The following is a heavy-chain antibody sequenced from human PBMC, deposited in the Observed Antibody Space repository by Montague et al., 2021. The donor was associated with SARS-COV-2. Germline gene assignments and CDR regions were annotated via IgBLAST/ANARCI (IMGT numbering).Heavy chain of an antibody. J-gene: IGHJ6*03. CDR1: GGSFSTYS. D-gene: IGHD3-10*01. CDR2: IHHGGST. Sequence: SETLSLTCAVHGGSFSTYSWNWIRQPPGKGLEWIGEIHHGGSTNYNPSRKSRVTMSADTSKNQFSLKLTSVAAADTAVYYCARLGDGVVPSPILGVGPYYSYPYTDVWGKGTTVTVSS. CDR3: ARLGDGVVPSPILGVGPYYSYPYTDV. V-gene: IGHV4-34*01.